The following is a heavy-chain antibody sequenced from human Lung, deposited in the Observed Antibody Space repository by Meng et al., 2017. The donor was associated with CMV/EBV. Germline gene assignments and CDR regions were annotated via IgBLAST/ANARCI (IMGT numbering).Heavy chain of an antibody. J-gene: IGHJ6*02. Sequence: ASXXVSXKASGYTFTSYVISWVRQAPGQGLEWMGWISAENGNTNYAQELQGRVTMTTDTSTSTAYMELRSLRSDDTAVYYCARNPLYCSSTSCYIPGNYYYYYGMDVXGQGXTVTVSS. D-gene: IGHD2-2*02. CDR1: GYTFTSYV. V-gene: IGHV1-18*01. CDR3: ARNPLYCSSTSCYIPGNYYYYYGMDV. CDR2: ISAENGNT.